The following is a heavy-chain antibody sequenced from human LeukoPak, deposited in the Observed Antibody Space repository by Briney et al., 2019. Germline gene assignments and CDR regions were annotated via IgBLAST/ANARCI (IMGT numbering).Heavy chain of an antibody. Sequence: SETLSLTCTVSGGSISSGGYYWSWIRQHPGKGLEWIGYIYYSGSTYYNPSLKSRVTISVDTSKNQFSLKLSSVTAADTAVYYCARERTYSNYPYYFYYMDVWGKGTTVTVSS. CDR1: GGSISSGGYY. CDR2: IYYSGST. J-gene: IGHJ6*03. CDR3: ARERTYSNYPYYFYYMDV. V-gene: IGHV4-31*03. D-gene: IGHD4-11*01.